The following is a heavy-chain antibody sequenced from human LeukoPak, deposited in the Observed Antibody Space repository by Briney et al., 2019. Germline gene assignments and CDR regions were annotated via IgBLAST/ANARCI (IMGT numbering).Heavy chain of an antibody. J-gene: IGHJ4*02. V-gene: IGHV3-23*01. D-gene: IGHD1-26*01. CDR2: ISGSGDST. Sequence: GGSLRLSCAASGFTFSSYAMSWVRQAPGKGLEWVSAISGSGDSTFYADSVKGRFTISRDNSKNTLYLQMNSLRAEDTAVYYCARDLVGAFDYWGQGTLVTVSS. CDR3: ARDLVGAFDY. CDR1: GFTFSSYA.